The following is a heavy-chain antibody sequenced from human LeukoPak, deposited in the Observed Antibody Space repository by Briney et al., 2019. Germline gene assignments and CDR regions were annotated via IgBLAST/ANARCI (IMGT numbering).Heavy chain of an antibody. J-gene: IGHJ4*02. CDR3: VRQDCSGGSCYLDY. CDR1: RFIFSNYA. V-gene: IGHV3-30*04. CDR2: ISYHGRDQ. D-gene: IGHD2-15*01. Sequence: GRSLRPSCAASRFIFSNYAMHWVRQAPGKGLDWVAVISYHGRDQFYADSVKGRFTISRDSSKDTLYLQMNSLRTEDTAVYYCVRQDCSGGSCYLDYWGQGTLVTVSS.